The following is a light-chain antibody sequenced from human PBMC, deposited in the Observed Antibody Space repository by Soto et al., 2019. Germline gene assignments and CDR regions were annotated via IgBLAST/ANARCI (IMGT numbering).Light chain of an antibody. J-gene: IGKJ1*01. CDR1: QNVSSSL. CDR3: QQYGNFWT. Sequence: TVLTQSPGTLSLSPGERATLSCRASQNVSSSLLVWYQQHPGQAPRLLIYGASSRATGIPDRFSGSGSGTDFSLTIRRLEPDDFAVYYCQQYGNFWTFGQGTKVEIK. CDR2: GAS. V-gene: IGKV3-20*01.